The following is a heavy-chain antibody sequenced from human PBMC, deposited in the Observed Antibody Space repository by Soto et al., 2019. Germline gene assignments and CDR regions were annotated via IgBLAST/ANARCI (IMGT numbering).Heavy chain of an antibody. D-gene: IGHD2-2*01. V-gene: IGHV3-30*18. CDR2: ISYDGSDK. J-gene: IGHJ6*02. Sequence: QVQLVESGGGMVQPGRSLRLSCAASGFTFSNYGMHWVRQAPGKGLEWVAVISYDGSDKYYADSVKGRFSISRDNSKNTLYLQMNSLRADDTAVYYCAKVTGYCSSSSCRRDYYYYYGMDVWGQGTTVTVSS. CDR3: AKVTGYCSSSSCRRDYYYYYGMDV. CDR1: GFTFSNYG.